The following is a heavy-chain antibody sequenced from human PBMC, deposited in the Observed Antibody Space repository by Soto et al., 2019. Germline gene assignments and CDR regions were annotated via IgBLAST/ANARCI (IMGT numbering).Heavy chain of an antibody. J-gene: IGHJ6*02. CDR2: ISYDGSNK. CDR1: GFTFSSYG. Sequence: GGSLRLSCAASGFTFSSYGMHWVRQAPGKGLEWVAVISYDGSNKYYADSVKGRFTISRDNSKNTLYLQMNSLRAEDTAVYYCAKDERLYYYYGMDVWGQGTTVTVSS. V-gene: IGHV3-30*18. CDR3: AKDERLYYYYGMDV. D-gene: IGHD5-12*01.